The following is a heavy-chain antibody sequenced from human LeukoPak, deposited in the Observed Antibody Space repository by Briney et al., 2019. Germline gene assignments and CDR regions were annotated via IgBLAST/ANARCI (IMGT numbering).Heavy chain of an antibody. D-gene: IGHD6-13*01. Sequence: SETLSLTCTVSGGSISSSSYYWGWIRQPPGKGLEWIGCIYYSGSTYYNPSLKSRVTISVDTSKNQFSLKLSSVTAADTAVYYCARQLSSWYPYYYYYYMDVWGKGTTVTISS. CDR3: ARQLSSWYPYYYYYYMDV. V-gene: IGHV4-39*01. J-gene: IGHJ6*03. CDR2: IYYSGST. CDR1: GGSISSSSYY.